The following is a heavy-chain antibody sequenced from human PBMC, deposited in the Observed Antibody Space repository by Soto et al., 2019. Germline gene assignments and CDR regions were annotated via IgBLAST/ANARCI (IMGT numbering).Heavy chain of an antibody. V-gene: IGHV4-59*01. CDR2: IYYSGST. D-gene: IGHD1-26*01. CDR1: GGSISSYY. CDR3: ARVCRVGATRGAYYFDY. Sequence: SETLSLTCTVSGGSISSYYWSWIRQPPGKGLEWIGYIYYSGSTNYNPSLKSRVTISVDTSKNQFSLKLSSVTAADTAVYYCARVCRVGATRGAYYFDYWGQGTLVTVSS. J-gene: IGHJ4*02.